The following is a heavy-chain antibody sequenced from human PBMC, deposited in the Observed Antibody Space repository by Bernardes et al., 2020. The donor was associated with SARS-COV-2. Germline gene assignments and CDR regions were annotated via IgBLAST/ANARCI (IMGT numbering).Heavy chain of an antibody. CDR3: AGYGGNSY. CDR1: GFTVSNNH. V-gene: IGHV3-53*01. J-gene: IGHJ4*02. Sequence: SLRLSSVPSGFTVSNNHVTWVRQAPGKGLECVSVLYGVGTTFYADSVRGRFTISRDTSKNTVYLQMSSLRADDTATYYCAGYGGNSYWGQGTQVNVSS. D-gene: IGHD4-17*01. CDR2: LYGVGTT.